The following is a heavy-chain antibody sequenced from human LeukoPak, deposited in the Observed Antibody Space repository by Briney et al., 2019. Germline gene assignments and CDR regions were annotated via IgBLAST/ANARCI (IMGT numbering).Heavy chain of an antibody. D-gene: IGHD5-24*01. V-gene: IGHV4-59*01. J-gene: IGHJ4*02. CDR2: IYYSGST. Sequence: SETLSLTCTVSGGSISIYYWSWIRQPPGKGLEWIGYIYYSGSTNYSPSLKSRVTKSVDTSKNQFSLKLSSVTAADTAMYFCARSLGLQAPIDYWGRGTLVTVSS. CDR1: GGSISIYY. CDR3: ARSLGLQAPIDY.